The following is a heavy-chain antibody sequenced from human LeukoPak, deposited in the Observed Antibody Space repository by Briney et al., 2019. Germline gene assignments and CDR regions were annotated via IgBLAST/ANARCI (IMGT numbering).Heavy chain of an antibody. CDR3: VRRVAVRGFYGSDI. Sequence: PSETLSLTCTVSGGSLSTYYWSWIWQPPGKGLEWIGYIYYSGNSNYNPSLKSRVTMSLDTSKNQFSLKLSSVTAADTAVYYCVRRVAVRGFYGSDIWGQGAMVTVSS. CDR1: GGSLSTYY. CDR2: IYYSGNS. V-gene: IGHV4-59*12. J-gene: IGHJ3*02. D-gene: IGHD6-6*01.